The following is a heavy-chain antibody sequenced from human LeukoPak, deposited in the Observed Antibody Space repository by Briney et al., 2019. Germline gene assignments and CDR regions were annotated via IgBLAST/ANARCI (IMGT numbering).Heavy chain of an antibody. CDR2: INHSGST. J-gene: IGHJ4*02. V-gene: IGHV4-34*01. CDR1: GGSFSGYY. Sequence: SETLSLTCAVYGGSFSGYYWSWVREPPGKGLEWIGEINHSGSTNYNPSLKSRVTISVDKSKNQFSLKLSSVTAADTAVYYCARGMARWGQGTLVTVSS. D-gene: IGHD5-24*01. CDR3: ARGMAR.